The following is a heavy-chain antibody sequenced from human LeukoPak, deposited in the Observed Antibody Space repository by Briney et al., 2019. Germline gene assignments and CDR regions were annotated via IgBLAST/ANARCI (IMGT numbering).Heavy chain of an antibody. D-gene: IGHD3-10*01. Sequence: PGGSLRLSCAASGFSFSLYSMNWVRQAPGKGLEWVSTISRNRNYIYYAGSVKGRFAISRDDARNSLFLHMNSLRAEDTAVYYCARGYGSGSFYYYYMDVWGKGTTVTVSS. CDR2: ISRNRNYI. CDR3: ARGYGSGSFYYYYMDV. CDR1: GFSFSLYS. J-gene: IGHJ6*03. V-gene: IGHV3-21*06.